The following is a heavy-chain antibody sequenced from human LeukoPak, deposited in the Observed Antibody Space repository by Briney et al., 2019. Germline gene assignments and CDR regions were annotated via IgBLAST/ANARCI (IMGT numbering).Heavy chain of an antibody. CDR3: ARDQAATNTQVRFCLD. V-gene: IGHV1-18*01. CDR1: GYTFTSYG. J-gene: IGHJ4*02. D-gene: IGHD3-9*01. Sequence: ASVKVSCTAPGYTFTSYGISWVRQAPGQGLEWMGWISAYNGNTNFAQKLQGRVTMTTDTSTSTAYMDLRSLRSDDTAVYYCARDQAATNTQVRFCLDWGQGTLVTVSS. CDR2: ISAYNGNT.